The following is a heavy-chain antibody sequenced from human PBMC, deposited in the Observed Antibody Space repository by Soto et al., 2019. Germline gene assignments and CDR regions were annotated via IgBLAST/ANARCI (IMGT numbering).Heavy chain of an antibody. V-gene: IGHV4-39*01. J-gene: IGHJ5*02. Sequence: SETLSLTCTVSGGSISSSSYYWGWIRQPPGKGLEWIGSIYYSGSTYYNPSLKSRVTISVDTSKNQFSLKLSSVTAADTAVYYCARRYSRRYDFWSGYFEGSRWFDPWGQGTLVTVAS. CDR1: GGSISSSSYY. D-gene: IGHD3-3*01. CDR3: ARRYSRRYDFWSGYFEGSRWFDP. CDR2: IYYSGST.